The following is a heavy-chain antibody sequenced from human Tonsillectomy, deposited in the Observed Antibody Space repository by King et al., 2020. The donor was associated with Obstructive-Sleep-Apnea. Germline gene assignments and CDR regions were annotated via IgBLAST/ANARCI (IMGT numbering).Heavy chain of an antibody. CDR3: ARVGEEGRIRGYGMDV. J-gene: IGHJ6*02. V-gene: IGHV4-34*01. CDR2: IDHSGSI. Sequence: HVQLQQWGAGLLKPSETLSLTCAVYGGSFSGYHWTWIRQPPGKGLEWIGEIDHSGSINYNPSLKSRVTISVDTSKNQFSLKLTSVTAADTAVYYCARVGEEGRIRGYGMDVWGQGTTVTVSS. CDR1: GGSFSGYH. D-gene: IGHD2-15*01.